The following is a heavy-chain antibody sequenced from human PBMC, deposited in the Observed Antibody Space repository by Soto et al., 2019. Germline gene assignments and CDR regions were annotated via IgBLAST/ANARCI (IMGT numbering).Heavy chain of an antibody. CDR2: IYYSGST. D-gene: IGHD1-1*01. V-gene: IGHV4-59*01. CDR1: GGSISSYY. J-gene: IGHJ5*02. Sequence: SETLSLTCTVSGGSISSYYWSWIRQPPGKGLEWIGYIYYSGSTNYNPSLKSRVTISVDTSKNQFSLKLSSVTAADTAVYYCARVVEDEGNWFDPWGQGTLVTVSS. CDR3: ARVVEDEGNWFDP.